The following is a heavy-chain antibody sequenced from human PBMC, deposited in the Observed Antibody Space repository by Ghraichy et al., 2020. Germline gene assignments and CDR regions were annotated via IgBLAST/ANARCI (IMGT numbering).Heavy chain of an antibody. Sequence: GGSLRLSCAASGFTFSSYAMSWVRQAPGKGLEWVSAISGSGGSTYYADSVKGRFTISRDNSKNTLYLQMNSLRAEDTAVYCCAKDDFGSSEPLDYWGQGTLVTVSS. CDR1: GFTFSSYA. D-gene: IGHD6-6*01. CDR3: AKDDFGSSEPLDY. V-gene: IGHV3-23*01. CDR2: ISGSGGST. J-gene: IGHJ4*02.